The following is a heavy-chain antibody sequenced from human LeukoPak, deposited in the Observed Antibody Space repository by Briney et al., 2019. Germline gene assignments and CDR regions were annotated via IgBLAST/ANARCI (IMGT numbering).Heavy chain of an antibody. V-gene: IGHV1-18*01. CDR1: GYTFTSYG. Sequence: ASVKVSCKASGYTFTSYGISWVRQAPGQGLEWMGWISAYNGNTNYAQKLQGRVTMTTDTSTSTAYMELRSLRSADTAVYYCARTIYSSSWYFGWFDPWGQGTLVTVSS. CDR3: ARTIYSSSWYFGWFDP. D-gene: IGHD6-13*01. CDR2: ISAYNGNT. J-gene: IGHJ5*02.